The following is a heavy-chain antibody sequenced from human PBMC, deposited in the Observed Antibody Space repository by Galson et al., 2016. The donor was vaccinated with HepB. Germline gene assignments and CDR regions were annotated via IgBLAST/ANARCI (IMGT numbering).Heavy chain of an antibody. CDR1: GGPLNGYY. Sequence: SETLSLTCGVFGGPLNGYYCNWIRQPPGKGLEWIGEINHDGSTNYNAPLKSRVTFSVASSKNQCSLKLRSVTAADTAVYYCARSRSRYSNTWYPLGAFDVWGQGTVVNVAS. CDR2: INHDGST. J-gene: IGHJ3*01. CDR3: ARSRSRYSNTWYPLGAFDV. V-gene: IGHV4-34*01. D-gene: IGHD6-13*01.